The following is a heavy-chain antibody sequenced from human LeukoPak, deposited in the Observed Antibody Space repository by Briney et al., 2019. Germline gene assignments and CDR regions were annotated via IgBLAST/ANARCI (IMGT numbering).Heavy chain of an antibody. V-gene: IGHV3-30*04. J-gene: IGHJ4*01. Sequence: GGSLRLSCAASGFTFSSYAMNWVRQAPGKGLEWVAFIRFDGNNKYYADSVKGRFTISRDNSKNTLSLQMNSLRADDTAVYYCARHLSIAAPLDYWGQGTLVTVSS. D-gene: IGHD6-6*01. CDR2: IRFDGNNK. CDR1: GFTFSSYA. CDR3: ARHLSIAAPLDY.